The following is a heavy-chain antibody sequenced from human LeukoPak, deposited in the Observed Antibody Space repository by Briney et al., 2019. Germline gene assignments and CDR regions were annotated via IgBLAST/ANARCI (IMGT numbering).Heavy chain of an antibody. CDR2: ISSSSSYI. V-gene: IGHV3-21*01. Sequence: GGSLRLSCAASGFTFSSYTMNWVRQAPGKGLEWVSSISSSSSYIYYADSVKGRFTISRDNAKNSLYLQMNTPRAEDTAVYYCARGSDTAMDLFYYFDYWGQGTLVTVSS. CDR3: ARGSDTAMDLFYYFDY. D-gene: IGHD5-18*01. J-gene: IGHJ4*02. CDR1: GFTFSSYT.